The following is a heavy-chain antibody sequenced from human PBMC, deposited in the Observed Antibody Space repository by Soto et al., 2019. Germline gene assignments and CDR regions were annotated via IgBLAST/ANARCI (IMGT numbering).Heavy chain of an antibody. V-gene: IGHV4-30-2*01. CDR2: IYHSGTT. CDR1: GGSINKDAYS. Sequence: QLQLQESGSGLVKPSQTLSLTCAVSGGSINKDAYSWSWIRQPPGKGLEWIGYIYHSGTTYYNPSLKSRVIISVDKSMNQFSVKLCSVTAADTAVYYCARGEPAARTFDIWGQGTMVTVSS. CDR3: ARGEPAARTFDI. D-gene: IGHD2-2*01. J-gene: IGHJ3*02.